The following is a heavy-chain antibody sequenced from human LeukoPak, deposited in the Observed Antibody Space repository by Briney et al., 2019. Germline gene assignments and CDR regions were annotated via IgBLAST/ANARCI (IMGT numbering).Heavy chain of an antibody. CDR1: GFTFSSYA. Sequence: PGGSLRLSCAASGFTFSSYAMSWVRQAPGKGLEWVSAISGSGGSTYYADSVKGRFTISRDNSKNTLYLQMNSLGAEDTAVYYCAKDRDFWSGYLDYWGQGTLVTVSS. J-gene: IGHJ4*02. CDR2: ISGSGGST. V-gene: IGHV3-23*01. D-gene: IGHD3-3*01. CDR3: AKDRDFWSGYLDY.